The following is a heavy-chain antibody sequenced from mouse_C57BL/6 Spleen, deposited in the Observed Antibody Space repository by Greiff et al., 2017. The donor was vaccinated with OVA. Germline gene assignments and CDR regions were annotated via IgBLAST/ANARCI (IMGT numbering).Heavy chain of an antibody. D-gene: IGHD2-1*01. CDR3: ARSKGYGNGDWYVDV. CDR2: INPSSGYT. J-gene: IGHJ1*03. Sequence: QVQLQQSGAELARPGASVKMSCKASGYTFTSYTMHWVKQRPGQGLEWIGYINPSSGYTKYNQKFKDKATLTADKSSSTAYMQLSSLTSEDSAVYYCARSKGYGNGDWYVDVGGTGTTVTVSS. CDR1: GYTFTSYT. V-gene: IGHV1-4*01.